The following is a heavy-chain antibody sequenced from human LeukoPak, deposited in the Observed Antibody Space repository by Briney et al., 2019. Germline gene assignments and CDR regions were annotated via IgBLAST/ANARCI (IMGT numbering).Heavy chain of an antibody. V-gene: IGHV1-69*13. Sequence: SVTVSCKASGGTFSSYAISWVRQAPGQGLEWMGGINSSFGTANYAQKFQGRVTITADESTSTAYMELSSLRSEDTAVYYCARARAAAAPGSWYFDLWGRGTLVTVS. CDR1: GGTFSSYA. J-gene: IGHJ2*01. CDR3: ARARAAAAPGSWYFDL. CDR2: INSSFGTA. D-gene: IGHD6-13*01.